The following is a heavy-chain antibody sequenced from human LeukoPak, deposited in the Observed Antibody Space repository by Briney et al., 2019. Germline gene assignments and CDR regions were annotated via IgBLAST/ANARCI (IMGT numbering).Heavy chain of an antibody. D-gene: IGHD3-3*01. Sequence: GGSLRLSCAASGFTVSSNYVSWVCQAPGKGLEWVSVIYSGGSTYYADSVKGRLTISRDNSENTVYLQMNSLRAEDTAVYYCARDRRFLEWSHYFDYWGQGTLVTVSS. CDR2: IYSGGST. J-gene: IGHJ4*02. CDR1: GFTVSSNY. V-gene: IGHV3-53*01. CDR3: ARDRRFLEWSHYFDY.